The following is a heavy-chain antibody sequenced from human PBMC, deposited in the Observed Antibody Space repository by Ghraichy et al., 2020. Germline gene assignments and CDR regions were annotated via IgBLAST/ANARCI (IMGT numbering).Heavy chain of an antibody. CDR3: AKDPDY. J-gene: IGHJ4*02. CDR1: GFTFSSYG. Sequence: GESLRLSCAASGFTFSSYGMHWVRQAPGKGLEWVAVISYDGSNKYYADSVKGRFTISRDNSKNTLYLQMNSLRAEDTAVYYCAKDPDYWGQGTLVTVSS. V-gene: IGHV3-30*18. CDR2: ISYDGSNK.